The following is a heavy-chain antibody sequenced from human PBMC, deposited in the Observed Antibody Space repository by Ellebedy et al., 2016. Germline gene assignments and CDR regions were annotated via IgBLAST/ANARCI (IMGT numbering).Heavy chain of an antibody. D-gene: IGHD2-8*01. J-gene: IGHJ3*02. Sequence: SETLSLTCTVSGGSISSYYWSWIRQPPGKGLEWIGYIYYSGSTDYNPSLKSRVTISVATSKNQFSLNLNSVTAADTAVYYCATDLRYCTNGVCFKRYDAFDIWGQGTMVTVSS. CDR3: ATDLRYCTNGVCFKRYDAFDI. CDR1: GGSISSYY. V-gene: IGHV4-59*01. CDR2: IYYSGST.